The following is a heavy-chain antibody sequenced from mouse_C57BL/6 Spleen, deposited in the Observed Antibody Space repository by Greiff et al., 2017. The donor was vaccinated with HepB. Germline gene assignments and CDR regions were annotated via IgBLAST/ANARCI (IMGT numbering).Heavy chain of an antibody. CDR3: ARGDSYWYFDV. Sequence: VKLQQPGAELVRPGSSVKLSCKASGYTFTSYWMHWVKQRPIQGLEWIGNIDPSDSETHYNQKFKDKATLTVDKSSSTAYMQLSSLTSEDSAVYYCARGDSYWYFDVWGTGTTVTVSS. CDR2: IDPSDSET. V-gene: IGHV1-52*01. J-gene: IGHJ1*03. CDR1: GYTFTSYW. D-gene: IGHD2-13*01.